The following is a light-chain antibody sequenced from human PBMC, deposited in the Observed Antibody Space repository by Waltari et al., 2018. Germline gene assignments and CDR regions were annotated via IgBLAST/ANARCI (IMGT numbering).Light chain of an antibody. V-gene: IGKV1-5*03. CDR1: QSINSW. CDR2: KAS. Sequence: DIQMTQSPSTLSASVGDRVTIPCRASQSINSWLAWYQQKPGKAPKILIYKASSLESGVPSRFSGSESGTEFTLIISSLQPDDCATYYCQQYHSYPWTFGQGTKVEI. J-gene: IGKJ1*01. CDR3: QQYHSYPWT.